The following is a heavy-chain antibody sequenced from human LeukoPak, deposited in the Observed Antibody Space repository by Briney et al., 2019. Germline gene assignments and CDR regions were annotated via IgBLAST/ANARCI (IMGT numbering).Heavy chain of an antibody. V-gene: IGHV3-23*01. Sequence: PGGSLRLSCAASGFTFSSYAMSWVRQAPRKGLEWVSVISARGSVYYPDSVKGRFTISRDNSKNTVYLQMNSLRAEDTALYYCAKGRYGTDYWGQGTLVIVSS. CDR3: AKGRYGTDY. CDR1: GFTFSSYA. CDR2: ISARGSV. J-gene: IGHJ4*02. D-gene: IGHD3-9*01.